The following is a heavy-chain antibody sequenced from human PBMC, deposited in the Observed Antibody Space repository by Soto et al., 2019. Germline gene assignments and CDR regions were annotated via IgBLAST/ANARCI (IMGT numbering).Heavy chain of an antibody. J-gene: IGHJ6*02. CDR3: ARQGKDGHNQGYGMDV. Sequence: GESLKISCKGSGDSFNTYWIAWVRQMPGKGLEWMGITHPGDSETRYSPSFEGQVTISADKSISTAYLQWSSLKASDTAMYYCARQGKDGHNQGYGMDVWGQGTTVTSP. CDR2: THPGDSET. V-gene: IGHV5-51*01. CDR1: GDSFNTYW.